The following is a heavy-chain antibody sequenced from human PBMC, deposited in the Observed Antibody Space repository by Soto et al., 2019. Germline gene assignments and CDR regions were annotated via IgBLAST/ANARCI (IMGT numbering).Heavy chain of an antibody. CDR3: ARLVTGEAAGTFWFDP. CDR2: MYYTGDT. Sequence: SETLSLTCTVSGGSIHGYYWTWSRQAPGRELEWIGYMYYTGDTNYNPSLKSRVSISIDKSKNLFSLNLTSVTAADTAIYYCARLVTGEAAGTFWFDPWGQGTQVTVS. V-gene: IGHV4-59*01. D-gene: IGHD1-1*01. J-gene: IGHJ5*02. CDR1: GGSIHGYY.